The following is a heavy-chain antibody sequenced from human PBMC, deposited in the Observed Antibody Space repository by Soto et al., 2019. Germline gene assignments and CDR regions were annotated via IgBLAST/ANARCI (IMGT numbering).Heavy chain of an antibody. CDR1: GGTFSSDT. V-gene: IGHV1-69*02. CDR2: IIPIVTIV. CDR3: ARTEGTARVPDS. J-gene: IGHJ5*01. D-gene: IGHD5-18*01. Sequence: QVQLVQSGAEVKKPGSSVKVSCKASGGTFSSDTISWVRQAPGQGLEWMGRIIPIVTIVTYAPKFQGRLTITADKSTSTAYMELSSLRSDDTAVYYCARTEGTARVPDSWGQGTLVTVSS.